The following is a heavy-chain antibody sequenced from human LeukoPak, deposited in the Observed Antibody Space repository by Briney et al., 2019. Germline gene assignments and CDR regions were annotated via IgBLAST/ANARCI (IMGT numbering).Heavy chain of an antibody. Sequence: GGSLRLSCAASGFTFSKYAMNWVRQAPGRGLEWVSYISTGGSISYADSAKGRFTISRDNAKNSLYLQMNSLRDEDTAVYYCARMIDYNYGYAFDFWGQGTLVTVSS. J-gene: IGHJ4*02. CDR2: ISTGGSI. CDR3: ARMIDYNYGYAFDF. D-gene: IGHD5-18*01. V-gene: IGHV3-48*02. CDR1: GFTFSKYA.